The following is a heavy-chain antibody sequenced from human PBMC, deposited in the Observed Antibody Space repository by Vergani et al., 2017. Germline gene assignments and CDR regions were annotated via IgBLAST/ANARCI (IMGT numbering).Heavy chain of an antibody. V-gene: IGHV1-46*03. D-gene: IGHD2-15*01. J-gene: IGHJ6*02. Sequence: QVQVVQSGAEVKKPGASVKVSCKASGYTFTSHYMHWVRQAPGQGLEWMGIINPSGGSTTYAQKFQGRVTMTRDTSTSTVYMELSSLRSEDTAVYYCARDGQVSPYIGGMDVWGQGTTVTVSS. CDR2: INPSGGST. CDR3: ARDGQVSPYIGGMDV. CDR1: GYTFTSHY.